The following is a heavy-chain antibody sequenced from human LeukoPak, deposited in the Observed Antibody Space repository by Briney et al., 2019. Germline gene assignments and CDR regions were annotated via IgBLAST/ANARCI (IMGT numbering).Heavy chain of an antibody. D-gene: IGHD6-13*01. CDR1: GFTFSNFG. J-gene: IGHJ4*02. CDR3: TRGRYTSSWLDY. V-gene: IGHV3-74*01. Sequence: PGGSLRLSCAASGFTFSNFGMHWVRQAPGQGLVWVSRITSDGSTTNYADSVKGRFTISRDNAKNTLYLQMDSLRAEDTAVYFCTRGRYTSSWLDYWGQGTLVTVSS. CDR2: ITSDGSTT.